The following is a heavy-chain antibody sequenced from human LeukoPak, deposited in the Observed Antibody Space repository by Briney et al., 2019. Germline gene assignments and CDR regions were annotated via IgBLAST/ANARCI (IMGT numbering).Heavy chain of an antibody. CDR2: IYYSGST. V-gene: IGHV4-39*07. J-gene: IGHJ4*02. Sequence: PSETLSLTCTVSGGSISSSSYYWGWIRQPPGKGLEWIGSIYYSGSTNYNPSLKSRVTISADTSKNQFSLRLTSVTAADTAVYYCARVSGYDWESFYDYWGQGTLVTVSS. D-gene: IGHD5-12*01. CDR3: ARVSGYDWESFYDY. CDR1: GGSISSSSYY.